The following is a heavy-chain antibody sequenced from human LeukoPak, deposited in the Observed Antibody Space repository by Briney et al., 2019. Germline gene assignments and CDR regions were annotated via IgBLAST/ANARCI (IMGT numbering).Heavy chain of an antibody. CDR3: ARVVHSSGWYWCEECLSYFDY. CDR1: GFTFSSYE. CDR2: SSSSGSTI. J-gene: IGHJ4*02. V-gene: IGHV3-48*03. D-gene: IGHD6-19*01. Sequence: GGSLRLSCAASGFTFSSYEMNWVRQAPGKGLEWVSYSSSSGSTIYYADSVKGRFTISRDNAKNSLYLQMNSLRAEDTAVYYCARVVHSSGWYWCEECLSYFDYWGQGTLVTVSS.